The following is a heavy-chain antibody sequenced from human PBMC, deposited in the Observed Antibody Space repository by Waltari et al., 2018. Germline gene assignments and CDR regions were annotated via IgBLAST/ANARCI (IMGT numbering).Heavy chain of an antibody. CDR2: INPNSGGT. CDR1: GYTFTGYY. D-gene: IGHD2-15*01. J-gene: IGHJ6*02. V-gene: IGHV1-2*06. Sequence: QVQLVQSGAEVKKPGASVKVSCKASGYTFTGYYMHWVRQTPGQGLEWMGRINPNSGGTNYAQKFQGRVTMTRDTSISTAYMELSRLRSDDTAVYYCARAPFADYSEGVDVWGQGTTVTVSS. CDR3: ARAPFADYSEGVDV.